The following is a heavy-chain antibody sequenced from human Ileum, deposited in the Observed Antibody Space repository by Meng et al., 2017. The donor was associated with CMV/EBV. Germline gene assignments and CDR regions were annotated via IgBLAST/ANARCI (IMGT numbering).Heavy chain of an antibody. CDR1: GGSINSFY. V-gene: IGHV4-4*07. J-gene: IGHJ5*02. Sequence: HVPLQGSGPVLVKPSVTLSLTCSVSGGSINSFYWSWIRQPAGKGLEWIGRIYSSGIINYNPSLKSRVTVSVDTSRNQFSLKVNSVTAADTAVYYCARLQAWDWFDPWGQGTLVTVSS. D-gene: IGHD4-11*01. CDR2: IYSSGII. CDR3: ARLQAWDWFDP.